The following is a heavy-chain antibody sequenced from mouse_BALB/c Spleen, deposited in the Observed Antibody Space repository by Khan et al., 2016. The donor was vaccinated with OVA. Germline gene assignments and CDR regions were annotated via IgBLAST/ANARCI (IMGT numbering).Heavy chain of an antibody. V-gene: IGHV3-2*02. J-gene: IGHJ3*01. CDR2: IRYSGST. Sequence: QLQESGPGLVKPSQSLSLTCTVTGYSITSDYAWNWIRQFPGNKLEWMGYIRYSGSTSYTPSLKSRISITRDTSKNQLFLQLNSVTTEDTATXYCTGGRAYWGQGTLVTVSA. CDR3: TGGRAY. CDR1: GYSITSDYA. D-gene: IGHD3-3*01.